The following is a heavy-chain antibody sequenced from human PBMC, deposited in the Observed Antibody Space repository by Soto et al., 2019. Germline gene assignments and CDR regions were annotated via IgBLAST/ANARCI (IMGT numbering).Heavy chain of an antibody. J-gene: IGHJ4*02. D-gene: IGHD4-17*01. V-gene: IGHV4-38-2*01. CDR1: GYSISIGYY. Sequence: SETLSLTCAVSGYSISIGYYWVCIRQPPGKGLEWIGSIYHSGSTYYNPSLKSRVTISVDTSKNQFSLKLSSVTAADTAVYYCARVEMTTGHTIFDYWGQGTLVTVSS. CDR2: IYHSGST. CDR3: ARVEMTTGHTIFDY.